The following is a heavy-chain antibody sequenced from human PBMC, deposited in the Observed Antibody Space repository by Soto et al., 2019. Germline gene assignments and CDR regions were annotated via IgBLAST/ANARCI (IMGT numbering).Heavy chain of an antibody. CDR3: AREGPEHYVSEPFDF. CDR2: ISGYKGNT. V-gene: IGHV1-18*01. CDR1: GYTFTNYG. Sequence: QVQLVQSGAEVKKPGASVQVSCKASGYTFTNYGISWVRQAPGQGLEWMGWISGYKGNTNYAQKFQGRVIMTIDTSTSTAYMELRSLRADDTAVYYCAREGPEHYVSEPFDFWGQGTLVTVSS. J-gene: IGHJ4*02. D-gene: IGHD3-16*01.